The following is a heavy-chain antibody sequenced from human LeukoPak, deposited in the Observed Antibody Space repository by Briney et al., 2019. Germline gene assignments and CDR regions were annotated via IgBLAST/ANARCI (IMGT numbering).Heavy chain of an antibody. Sequence: ASVKVSCKASGGTFMNYPISWVRQAPGQGLEWMGGILPIFRMTNYAEKFQGRVTITADESTTTAYLELNSLRSEDTAVYYCAICSSTWSGDRPDPWGQGSLVTVSS. D-gene: IGHD2-2*01. CDR2: ILPIFRMT. CDR1: GGTFMNYP. J-gene: IGHJ5*02. V-gene: IGHV1-69*13. CDR3: AICSSTWSGDRPDP.